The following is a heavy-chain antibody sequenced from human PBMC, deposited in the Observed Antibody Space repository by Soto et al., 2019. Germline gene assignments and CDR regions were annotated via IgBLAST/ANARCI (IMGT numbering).Heavy chain of an antibody. D-gene: IGHD2-15*01. CDR2: INHSGST. J-gene: IGHJ5*02. CDR3: ARGEEIVVVVAATSNWFDP. CDR1: GGSFSGYY. V-gene: IGHV4-34*01. Sequence: QVQLQQWGAGLLKPSETLSLTCAVYGGSFSGYYWSWIRQPPGKGLEWIGEINHSGSTNYNPSLKSRVTISVDTSKNQFSLKLSSVTAADTAVYYCARGEEIVVVVAATSNWFDPWGQGTLVTVSS.